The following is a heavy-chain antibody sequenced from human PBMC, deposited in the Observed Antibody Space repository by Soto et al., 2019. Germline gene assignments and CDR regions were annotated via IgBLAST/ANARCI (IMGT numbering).Heavy chain of an antibody. CDR1: GYLISDNYF. V-gene: IGHV4-38-2*02. CDR3: AKDSSGLDP. J-gene: IGHJ5*02. Sequence: SETLSLTCTVSGYLISDNYFGGWIRQPPGKGLEWLGSIYHNGDTRYNPSLKSPVTISVDTSKNQFTLRVTSVTAADTAVYFCAKDSSGLDPWSQGTLVTVSS. CDR2: IYHNGDT. D-gene: IGHD6-25*01.